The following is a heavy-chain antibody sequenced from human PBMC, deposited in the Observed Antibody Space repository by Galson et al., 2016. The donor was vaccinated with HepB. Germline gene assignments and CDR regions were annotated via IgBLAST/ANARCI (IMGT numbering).Heavy chain of an antibody. CDR1: GESFTGYW. Sequence: SETLSLTCAVYGESFTGYWWTWIRQPPGKGLEWIGEINHRGSPNYNPSLQSRAIISEDRSKSQFSLKLRSVTAADTAVYYCAREYGGRAYYYYGMDVWGQGTTVTVSS. J-gene: IGHJ6*02. CDR2: INHRGSP. V-gene: IGHV4-34*01. D-gene: IGHD2-15*01. CDR3: AREYGGRAYYYYGMDV.